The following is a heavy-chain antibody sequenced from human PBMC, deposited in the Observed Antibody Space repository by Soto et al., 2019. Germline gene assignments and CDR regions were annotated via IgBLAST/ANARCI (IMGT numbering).Heavy chain of an antibody. V-gene: IGHV5-51*01. CDR2: IYPGDSYT. D-gene: IGHD6-13*01. CDR3: ARRAAAAFDAFDI. Sequence: PGESLKISCKGAGYSFTSYWITWVRQMPCKCLEWMWIIYPGDSYTRYSPSFQGQVTISADKSISTAYLQWSSLKASDTAMYYRARRAAAAFDAFDIWGQGTMVTVSS. CDR1: GYSFTSYW. J-gene: IGHJ3*02.